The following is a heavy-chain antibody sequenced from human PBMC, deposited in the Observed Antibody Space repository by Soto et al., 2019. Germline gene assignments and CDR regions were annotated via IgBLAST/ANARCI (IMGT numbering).Heavy chain of an antibody. V-gene: IGHV3-30*18. Sequence: QVQLVESGGGVVQPGRSLRLSCAASGFTFSNYGMHWVRQAPGKGLEWVAVISYDGSNKYYADSVKGRFTISRDNSKNTLYLQMNSLRAEDTAGYYWAKEWWAYCGGDGHTDYWGQGTLVTVSS. CDR3: AKEWWAYCGGDGHTDY. CDR1: GFTFSNYG. J-gene: IGHJ4*02. CDR2: ISYDGSNK. D-gene: IGHD2-21*02.